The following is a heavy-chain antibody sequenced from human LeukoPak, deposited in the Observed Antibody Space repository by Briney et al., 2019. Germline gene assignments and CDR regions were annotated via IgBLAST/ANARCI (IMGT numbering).Heavy chain of an antibody. V-gene: IGHV3-7*05. J-gene: IGHJ4*02. CDR2: IKPDVSEK. CDR3: ARGRMAVAGSYEY. CDR1: GITFGSYW. D-gene: IGHD6-19*01. Sequence: GGSDRLSCAASGITFGSYWMTWVRQAPGKGLECVANIKPDVSEKHYVDSVEGRFTISRDNAKNSLFLEMNSLRAEDTAVYYCARGRMAVAGSYEYWGQGTLVTVSS.